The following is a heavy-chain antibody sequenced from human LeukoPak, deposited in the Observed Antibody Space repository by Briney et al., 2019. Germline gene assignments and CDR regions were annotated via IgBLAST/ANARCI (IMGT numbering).Heavy chain of an antibody. J-gene: IGHJ1*01. Sequence: SETLSLTCTVSGGSIRNDYWSWIRQPPGKGLEWRGYIYYTGSTNYNPSLKNRVTMSLDTSRKKFSLKVNSLTAADTAVYYCARHGADSGWQYFQHWGQGTLVTVSS. V-gene: IGHV4-59*08. CDR1: GGSIRNDY. D-gene: IGHD6-19*01. CDR3: ARHGADSGWQYFQH. CDR2: IYYTGST.